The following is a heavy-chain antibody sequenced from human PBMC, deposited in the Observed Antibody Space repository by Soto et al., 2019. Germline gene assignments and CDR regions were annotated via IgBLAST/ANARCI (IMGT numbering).Heavy chain of an antibody. CDR2: TYYRSKWYN. CDR1: GDSVSSNSAA. Sequence: PSQTLSLTCAISGDSVSSNSAAWNWIRQSPSRGLEWLGRTYYRSKWYNDYAVSVKSRITINPDTSKNQFSLQLNSVTPEDTAVYYCARDRLVRPYCGGDCYSFDAFDIWGQGTMVTVSS. J-gene: IGHJ3*02. CDR3: ARDRLVRPYCGGDCYSFDAFDI. D-gene: IGHD2-21*01. V-gene: IGHV6-1*01.